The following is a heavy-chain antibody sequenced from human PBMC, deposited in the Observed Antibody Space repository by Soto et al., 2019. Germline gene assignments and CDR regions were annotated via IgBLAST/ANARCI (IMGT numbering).Heavy chain of an antibody. V-gene: IGHV1-46*01. CDR3: ARGGHVVVVTAALDY. CDR2: VNPSGGHT. J-gene: IGHJ4*02. CDR1: GDTFTDYY. D-gene: IGHD2-21*02. Sequence: QVQLMQSGAEVKKPGASVKVSCKASGDTFTDYYIHWVRQAPGQGLEWMGTVNPSGGHTTYAQHFLCRVTRTRDTSTGTLYMELTSLTSDDTAIYYCARGGHVVVVTAALDYWGQGTLVTVSS.